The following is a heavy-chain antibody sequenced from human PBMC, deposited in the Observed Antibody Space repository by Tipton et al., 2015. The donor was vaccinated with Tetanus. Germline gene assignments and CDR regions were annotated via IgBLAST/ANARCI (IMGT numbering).Heavy chain of an antibody. J-gene: IGHJ3*02. Sequence: QVQLVQSGAEVKKPGASVKVSCKASGYTFTSYGISWVRQAPGQGLEWMGWISAYNGNTNYAQKLQGRVTMTTDTSTSTAYMELRSLRSDDTAVYYCARDTAVAGDPHSSIDAFDIWGQGTMVTVSS. CDR2: ISAYNGNT. CDR3: ARDTAVAGDPHSSIDAFDI. V-gene: IGHV1-18*01. CDR1: GYTFTSYG. D-gene: IGHD6-19*01.